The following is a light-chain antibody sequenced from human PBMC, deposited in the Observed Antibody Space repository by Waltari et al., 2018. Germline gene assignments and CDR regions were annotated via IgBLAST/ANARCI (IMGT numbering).Light chain of an antibody. Sequence: DIKMTQSPSSLSASVGDRVTISCKASRDINNFLNWYQQKPGKAPTLLIYDASNLEIGVPSRFSGRVSGTHFTLTITHVQPEDVATYYCQLYDDFPPYTFGQGTKLDIK. J-gene: IGKJ2*01. CDR1: RDINNF. CDR2: DAS. CDR3: QLYDDFPPYT. V-gene: IGKV1-33*01.